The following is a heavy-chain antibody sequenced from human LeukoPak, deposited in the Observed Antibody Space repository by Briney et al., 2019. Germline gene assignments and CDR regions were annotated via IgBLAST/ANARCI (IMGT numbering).Heavy chain of an antibody. CDR3: ARYTGPGIAVDGSFDP. Sequence: SETLSLTCTVSGGSISSYYWSWIRQPPGKGLEWIGYIYYSGSTNYNPSLKSRVTISVDTSKNQFSLKLSSVTAADTAVYYCARYTGPGIAVDGSFDPWGQGTLVTVSS. V-gene: IGHV4-59*01. D-gene: IGHD6-19*01. J-gene: IGHJ5*02. CDR2: IYYSGST. CDR1: GGSISSYY.